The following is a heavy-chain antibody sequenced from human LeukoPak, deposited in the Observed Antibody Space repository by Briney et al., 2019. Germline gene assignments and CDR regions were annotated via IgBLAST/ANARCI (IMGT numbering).Heavy chain of an antibody. D-gene: IGHD6-13*01. V-gene: IGHV1-18*01. CDR1: GYTFTSYG. Sequence: SVKVSCKASGYTFTSYGISWVRQAPGQGLEWMGWISAYNGNTNYAQKLQGRVTMTTDTSTSTAYMELRSLRSDATAVYYCARAAAGTTGDWFDPWGQGTLVTVSS. CDR2: ISAYNGNT. CDR3: ARAAAGTTGDWFDP. J-gene: IGHJ5*02.